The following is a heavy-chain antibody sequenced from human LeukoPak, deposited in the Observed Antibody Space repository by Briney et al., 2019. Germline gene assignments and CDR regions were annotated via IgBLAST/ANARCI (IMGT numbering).Heavy chain of an antibody. CDR1: GFAFSFSA. Sequence: GGSLRLSCEASGFAFSFSAMTWVRQAPGTGLEWVSTINANAINTYYAASVKGRFTISRDNSKSTLYLQMNSLRAEDTAVYYCARAGGTYCGGDCLDYWGQGTLVTVSS. J-gene: IGHJ4*02. V-gene: IGHV3-23*01. CDR3: ARAGGTYCGGDCLDY. CDR2: INANAINT. D-gene: IGHD2-21*01.